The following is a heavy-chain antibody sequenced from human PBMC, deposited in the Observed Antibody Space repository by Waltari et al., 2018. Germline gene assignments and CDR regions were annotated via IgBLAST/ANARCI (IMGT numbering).Heavy chain of an antibody. J-gene: IGHJ5*02. Sequence: EVQLVESGGGLVQPGGSLRLSCAASGFTFSNYSMNWVRQAPGKGLEWVSYISSSSSTIYYADSVKGRFTISRDNAKNSLYLQMNSLRAEDTAVYYCARSGYSSSFGFDPWGQGTLVTVSS. D-gene: IGHD6-6*01. V-gene: IGHV3-48*04. CDR2: ISSSSSTI. CDR1: GFTFSNYS. CDR3: ARSGYSSSFGFDP.